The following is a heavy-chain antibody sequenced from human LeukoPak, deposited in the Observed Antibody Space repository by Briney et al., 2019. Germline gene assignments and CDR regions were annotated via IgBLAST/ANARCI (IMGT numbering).Heavy chain of an antibody. J-gene: IGHJ6*02. Sequence: GGSLRLSCAASGFTFSDYYMSWIRQAPGKGLEWVSYISSSGSTIYYADSVKGRFTISRDNAKNSLYLQMNSLRAEDTAVYYCARFGHPGYCSSTSCYDYYYYGMDVWGQGTTVTVSS. D-gene: IGHD2-2*01. CDR2: ISSSGSTI. CDR3: ARFGHPGYCSSTSCYDYYYYGMDV. V-gene: IGHV3-11*01. CDR1: GFTFSDYY.